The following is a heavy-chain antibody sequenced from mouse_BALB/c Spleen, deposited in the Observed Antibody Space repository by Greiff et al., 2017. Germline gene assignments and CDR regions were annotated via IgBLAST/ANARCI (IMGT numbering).Heavy chain of an antibody. CDR3: TRGGNCNDYAMDY. Sequence: VQLQQSGAELVRSGASVKLSCTASGFNFTDYYMPWVKQSPEQGLEWIGWIDPENGGTEYDPKFQGKATMTADTSSSTAYLQLSSLTSEDTAVYYCTRGGNCNDYAMDYWGQGTSVTVSS. D-gene: IGHD2-1*01. V-gene: IGHV14-4*02. CDR1: GFNFTDYY. J-gene: IGHJ4*01. CDR2: IDPENGGT.